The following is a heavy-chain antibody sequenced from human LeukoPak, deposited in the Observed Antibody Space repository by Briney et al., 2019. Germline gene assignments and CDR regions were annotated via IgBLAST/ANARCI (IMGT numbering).Heavy chain of an antibody. D-gene: IGHD1-26*01. CDR1: GGSISSYY. V-gene: IGHV4-59*12. CDR2: IYYSGST. J-gene: IGHJ5*02. CDR3: ARGARYSGSYFLRA. Sequence: SETLSLTCTVSGGSISSYYWSWIRQPPGKGLEWIGYIYYSGSTNYNPSLKSRVTISVDTSKNQFSLKLSSVTAADTAVYYCARGARYSGSYFLRAWGQGTLVTVSS.